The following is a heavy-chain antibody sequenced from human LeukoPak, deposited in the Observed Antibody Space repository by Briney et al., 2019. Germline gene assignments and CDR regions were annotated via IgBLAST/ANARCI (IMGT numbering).Heavy chain of an antibody. D-gene: IGHD5-12*01. CDR1: GGTFSSYA. V-gene: IGHV1-69*05. CDR2: IIPIFGTA. J-gene: IGHJ4*02. CDR3: ARVRRGYSGYDSGDYFDY. Sequence: SVKVSCKASGGTFSSYAISWVRQAPGQGLEWMGGIIPIFGTANYAQKFQGRGTITTDEATSTAYMELSSLRSEDTAVYYCARVRRGYSGYDSGDYFDYWGQGALVTVSS.